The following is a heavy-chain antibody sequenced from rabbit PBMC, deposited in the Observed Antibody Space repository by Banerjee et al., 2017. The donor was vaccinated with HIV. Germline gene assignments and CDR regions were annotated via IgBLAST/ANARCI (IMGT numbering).Heavy chain of an antibody. D-gene: IGHD2-1*01. V-gene: IGHV1S45*01. Sequence: QEQLEESGGDLVKPEGSLTLTCTASGFSFSSSYWMSWVRQAPGKGLEWIACIDGGVSGSTYYANWAKGRFTISKSSSTTVTLQMTSLTAADTAAYFCVSYDDYGDRNLWGPGTLVTVS. CDR1: GFSFSSSYW. CDR2: IDGGVSGST. CDR3: VSYDDYGDRNL. J-gene: IGHJ4*01.